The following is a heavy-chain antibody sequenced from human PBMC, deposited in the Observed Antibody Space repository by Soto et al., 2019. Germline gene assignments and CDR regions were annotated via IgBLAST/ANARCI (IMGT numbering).Heavy chain of an antibody. Sequence: SETLSLTCTVSGGSISSYYWSWIRQPPGKGLEWIGDIYYSGSTNYNPSLKSRVTISVDTSKSQFSLKLSSVTAADTAVYYCARAPGAYRIFTSHFDYWVQGTLLPVS. CDR1: GGSISSYY. CDR3: ARAPGAYRIFTSHFDY. V-gene: IGHV4-59*01. J-gene: IGHJ4*02. CDR2: IYYSGST. D-gene: IGHD1-26*01.